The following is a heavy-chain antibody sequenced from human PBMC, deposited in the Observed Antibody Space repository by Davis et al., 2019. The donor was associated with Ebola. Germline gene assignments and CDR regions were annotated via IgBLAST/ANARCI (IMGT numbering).Heavy chain of an antibody. D-gene: IGHD1-26*01. CDR1: GGSLDRGHYY. J-gene: IGHJ4*02. CDR2: IYYTGST. CDR3: ARVTLGATDY. Sequence: MPSETLSLTRTFSGGSLDRGHYYWNWIRKPPGEGLEWIGYIYYTGSTNYSPSLKSRVTISVDTSKNQFSLKLSSVTAADTAVYYCARVTLGATDYWGQGTLVTVSS. V-gene: IGHV4-61*01.